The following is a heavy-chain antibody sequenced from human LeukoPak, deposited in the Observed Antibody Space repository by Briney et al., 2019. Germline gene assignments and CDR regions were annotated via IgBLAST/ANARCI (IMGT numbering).Heavy chain of an antibody. V-gene: IGHV4-59*01. CDR3: ARDSDWGETL. CDR1: GGSISSYY. CDR2: IYYSGST. J-gene: IGHJ4*02. Sequence: SETLSLTCTVSGGSISSYYWSWIRQPPGKGLEWIGYIYYSGSTNYNPSLKSRVTISVDTSKNQFSLKLGSVTAADTAVYYCARDSDWGETLWGQGTQVTVSS. D-gene: IGHD2-21*01.